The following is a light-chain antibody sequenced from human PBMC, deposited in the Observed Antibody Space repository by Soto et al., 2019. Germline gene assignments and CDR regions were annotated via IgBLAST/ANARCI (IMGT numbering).Light chain of an antibody. V-gene: IGKV3-15*01. CDR1: QSVSSS. J-gene: IGKJ1*01. Sequence: EIVLTQSPGTLSLSPGERATLSCRASQSVSSSSLAWYQQTPGQAPRLLIYGASTRATGIPVRFSGSASGTEFTLTISSLQSEDFTVYYCQQYNKWPLTFGQGTKVDI. CDR2: GAS. CDR3: QQYNKWPLT.